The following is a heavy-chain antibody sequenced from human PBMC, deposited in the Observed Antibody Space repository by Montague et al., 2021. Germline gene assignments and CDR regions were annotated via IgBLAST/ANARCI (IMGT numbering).Heavy chain of an antibody. CDR2: VFTSNDFT. V-gene: IGHV3-48*01. CDR1: GFNFGDYS. J-gene: IGHJ4*02. CDR3: VRDYNWALDY. Sequence: SLRLSCAGSGFNFGDYSMNWVRQAPGKGLEWISYVFTSNDFTWYASSVKGRFTISRNSGKNSVYLQMNNLRGEDTALYYCVRDYNWALDYWGQGTLVAVSS. D-gene: IGHD1-20*01.